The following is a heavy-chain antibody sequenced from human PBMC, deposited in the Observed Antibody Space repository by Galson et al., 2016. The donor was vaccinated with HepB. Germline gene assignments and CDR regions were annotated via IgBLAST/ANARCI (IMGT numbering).Heavy chain of an antibody. Sequence: SVKVSCKASGYTFNSYGISWVRQAPGQGLEWMGWISAYNGNTNYAQKLQGRLTMTTDTSTSTAYLELRSPGSADTAVYYCARSGYYDILTGYDYYYYRMDVWGQGTTVTVSS. CDR3: ARSGYYDILTGYDYYYYRMDV. D-gene: IGHD3-9*01. V-gene: IGHV1-18*01. CDR2: ISAYNGNT. J-gene: IGHJ6*02. CDR1: GYTFNSYG.